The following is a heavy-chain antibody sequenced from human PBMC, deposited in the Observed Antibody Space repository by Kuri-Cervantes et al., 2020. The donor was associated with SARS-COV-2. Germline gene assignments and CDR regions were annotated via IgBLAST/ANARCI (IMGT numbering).Heavy chain of an antibody. Sequence: ASVKVSCKASGYTFTSYGISWVGQAPGQGLEWMGWISAYNGNTNYAQKLQGRVTMTTDTSTSTAYMELRSLRSDDTAVYYCARDLIYCSSTSCYYYYYGMDVWGQGTTVTVSS. D-gene: IGHD2-2*01. CDR2: ISAYNGNT. CDR3: ARDLIYCSSTSCYYYYYGMDV. V-gene: IGHV1-18*01. J-gene: IGHJ6*02. CDR1: GYTFTSYG.